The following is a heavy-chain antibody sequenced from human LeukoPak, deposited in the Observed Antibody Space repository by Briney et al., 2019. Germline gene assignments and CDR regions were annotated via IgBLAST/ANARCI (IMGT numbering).Heavy chain of an antibody. Sequence: SETLSLTCSVAGGSISSYYWSWIRQPPGKGLGWIGYIYYSWSTNYNPSLKSRVTISVDTSNNPFSLQLSSVTAADTAVYYCASRSHRGSLGYWGQGTLVTVSS. CDR1: GGSISSYY. CDR3: ASRSHRGSLGY. CDR2: IYYSWST. D-gene: IGHD1-26*01. V-gene: IGHV4-59*08. J-gene: IGHJ4*02.